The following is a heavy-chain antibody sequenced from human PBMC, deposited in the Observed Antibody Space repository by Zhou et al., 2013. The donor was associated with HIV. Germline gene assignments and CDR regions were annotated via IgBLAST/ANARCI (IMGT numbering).Heavy chain of an antibody. Sequence: EVQLVESGGGLVQPGGSLRLSCAASGFTFSNEALYWVRQAPGKGLEYVSAISRNGDSTYYANSVKGRFTISRDNSKNTLYLQMGSLRTEDMAVYYCARGYSGSRQWGQGTLVTVSS. CDR2: ISRNGDST. J-gene: IGHJ4*02. D-gene: IGHD1-26*01. V-gene: IGHV3-64*01. CDR3: ARGYSGSRQ. CDR1: GFTFSNEA.